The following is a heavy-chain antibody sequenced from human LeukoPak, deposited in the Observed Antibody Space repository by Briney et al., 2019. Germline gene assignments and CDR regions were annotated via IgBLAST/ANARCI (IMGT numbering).Heavy chain of an antibody. J-gene: IGHJ1*01. CDR1: GFTFSSYA. Sequence: GGSLRLSCAASGFTFSSYAMHWVRQAPGKGLEWVAVISYDGSNKYYADSVKGRFTISRDNSKNTLYLQMNSLRAEDTAVYYCARSESIRHAPTGFQHWGQGTLVTVSS. CDR3: ARSESIRHAPTGFQH. V-gene: IGHV3-30*04. D-gene: IGHD6-6*01. CDR2: ISYDGSNK.